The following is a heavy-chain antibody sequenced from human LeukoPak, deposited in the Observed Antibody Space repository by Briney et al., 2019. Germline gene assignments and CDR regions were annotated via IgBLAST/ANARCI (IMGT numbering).Heavy chain of an antibody. CDR1: GFTFTSSA. CDR3: AGGDYSNYNSSCYDY. Sequence: SAKVSCKASGFTFTSSAVQWVRQARGQRLEWIGWIVVGSGNTNYAQKFQERVTITRDMSASTAYMELSSLRSEDTAVYYCAGGDYSNYNSSCYDYWGQGTLVTVSS. D-gene: IGHD4-11*01. CDR2: IVVGSGNT. V-gene: IGHV1-58*01. J-gene: IGHJ4*02.